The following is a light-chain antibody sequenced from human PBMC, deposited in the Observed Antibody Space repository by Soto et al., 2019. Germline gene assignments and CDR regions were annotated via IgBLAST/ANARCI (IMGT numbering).Light chain of an antibody. V-gene: IGKV3-20*01. CDR1: QSVSSSY. CDR3: QQYGSAPPLT. J-gene: IGKJ4*01. CDR2: GAS. Sequence: EIVLTQSPGTLSLSPGERATLSCRASQSVSSSYLAWYQQKPGQAPRLLIYGASSRATGIPDRFSGSGSGTDFTLTISRLEPEDFAVYYWQQYGSAPPLTFGGGTMVEIK.